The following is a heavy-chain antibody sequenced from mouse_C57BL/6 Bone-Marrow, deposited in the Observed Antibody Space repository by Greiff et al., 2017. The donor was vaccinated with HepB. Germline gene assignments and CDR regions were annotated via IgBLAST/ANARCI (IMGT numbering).Heavy chain of an antibody. Sequence: EVKLLESGGDLVKPGGSLKLSCAASGFTFSSYGMSWVRQTPDKRLEWVATISSGGSYTYYPDSVKGRFTISRDNAKNTLYLQMSSLKSEDTAMYYCARRGYYGNSYAMDYWGQGTSVTVSS. D-gene: IGHD1-1*01. CDR1: GFTFSSYG. CDR2: ISSGGSYT. J-gene: IGHJ4*01. V-gene: IGHV5-6*02. CDR3: ARRGYYGNSYAMDY.